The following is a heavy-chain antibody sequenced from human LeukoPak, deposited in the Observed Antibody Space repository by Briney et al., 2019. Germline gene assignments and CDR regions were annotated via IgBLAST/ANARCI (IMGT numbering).Heavy chain of an antibody. Sequence: ASVKVSCKASGYTFTGYYMHWVRQAAGQGLEWMGWINPNSAGTNYAQKFQGRVTMTRDTSISTAYMELSRLRSDDTAVYYCARGIYQRSAFDIWGQGTMVTVSS. J-gene: IGHJ3*02. CDR2: INPNSAGT. CDR1: GYTFTGYY. D-gene: IGHD2-2*01. CDR3: ARGIYQRSAFDI. V-gene: IGHV1-2*02.